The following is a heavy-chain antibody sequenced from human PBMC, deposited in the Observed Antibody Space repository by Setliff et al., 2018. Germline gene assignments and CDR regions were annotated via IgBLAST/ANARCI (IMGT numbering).Heavy chain of an antibody. CDR3: AREAGYYDSSGPVGVPYYYYMDV. CDR1: GGSITSHY. CDR2: IDYSGTT. V-gene: IGHV4-59*11. J-gene: IGHJ6*03. D-gene: IGHD3-22*01. Sequence: SETLSLTCSVSGGSITSHYWSWIRQSPGKGLEWIGYIDYSGTTNYNPSLKSRVTISSDTSKNQFSLKLSSVTAADTAVYYCAREAGYYDSSGPVGVPYYYYMDVWGKGTTVTVSS.